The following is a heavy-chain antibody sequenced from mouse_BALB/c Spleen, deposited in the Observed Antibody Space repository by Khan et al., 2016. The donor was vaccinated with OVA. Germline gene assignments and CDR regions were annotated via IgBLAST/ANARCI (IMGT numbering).Heavy chain of an antibody. D-gene: IGHD1-1*01. J-gene: IGHJ3*01. CDR1: GDSITSGY. Sequence: EEQLQESGPSLVKPSQTLSLTCSVTGDSITSGYWNWIRKFPGNKLEYMGYISYSGNSYYNPSLKSRISVTRDTSKTQYYLQLNSVTTEDTATYYWACELRGFAYWGQGTLVTVSA. CDR3: ACELRGFAY. CDR2: ISYSGNS. V-gene: IGHV3-8*02.